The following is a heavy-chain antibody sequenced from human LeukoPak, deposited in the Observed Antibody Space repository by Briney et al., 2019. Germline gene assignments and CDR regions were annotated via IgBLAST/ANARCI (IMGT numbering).Heavy chain of an antibody. Sequence: ASVKVSCKASGYTFTGYYMHWVRQAPGQGLEWMGWINPNSGGTNYAQELQGRVTMTTDTSTSTAYMELRSLRSDDTAVYYCARGPGGRSGYYPLEDYYYYYYMDVWGKGTTVTVSS. CDR2: INPNSGGT. CDR3: ARGPGGRSGYYPLEDYYYYYYMDV. D-gene: IGHD3-22*01. V-gene: IGHV1-2*02. J-gene: IGHJ6*03. CDR1: GYTFTGYY.